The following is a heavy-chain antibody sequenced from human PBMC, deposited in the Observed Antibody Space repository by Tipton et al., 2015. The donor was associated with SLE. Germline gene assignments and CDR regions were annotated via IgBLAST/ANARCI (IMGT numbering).Heavy chain of an antibody. CDR3: ASYSWAGTRFDY. CDR2: IYHSGST. CDR1: GGSISSDNW. V-gene: IGHV4-4*02. J-gene: IGHJ4*02. D-gene: IGHD2-15*01. Sequence: TLSLTCAVSGGSISSDNWWSWVRQPPGKGLEWIGEIYHSGSTNYNPSLKSRVTISVDTSKNQFSLKLSSVTAADTAGYYCASYSWAGTRFDYWGQGTLVTVSS.